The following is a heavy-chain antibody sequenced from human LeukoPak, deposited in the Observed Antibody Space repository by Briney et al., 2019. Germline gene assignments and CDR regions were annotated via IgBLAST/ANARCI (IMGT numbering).Heavy chain of an antibody. Sequence: SVKVSCKASGGTFSSYAISWVRQAPGQGLEWMGRIIPILGIANYAQKFQGRVTITADKSTSTAYMELSSLRSEDTAVYYCARYTTMVRSNWFDPWGQGTLVTVSS. J-gene: IGHJ5*02. CDR2: IIPILGIA. CDR1: GGTFSSYA. D-gene: IGHD3-10*01. CDR3: ARYTTMVRSNWFDP. V-gene: IGHV1-69*04.